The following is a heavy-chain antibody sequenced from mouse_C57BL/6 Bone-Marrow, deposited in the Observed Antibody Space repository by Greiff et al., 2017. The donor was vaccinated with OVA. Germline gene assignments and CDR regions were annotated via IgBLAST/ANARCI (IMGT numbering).Heavy chain of an antibody. V-gene: IGHV7-3*01. CDR2: IRNKANGYTT. Sequence: EVKLMESGGGLVQPGGSLSLSCAASGFTFTDYYMSWVRQPPGKALEWLGFIRNKANGYTTEYSASVKGRFTISRDNSQSILYLQMNALRAEDSATYYCARSSDAMDYWGQGTSVTVSS. CDR3: ARSSDAMDY. J-gene: IGHJ4*01. CDR1: GFTFTDYY.